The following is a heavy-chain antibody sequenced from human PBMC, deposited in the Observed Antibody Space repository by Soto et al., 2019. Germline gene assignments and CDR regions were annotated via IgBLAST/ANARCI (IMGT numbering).Heavy chain of an antibody. V-gene: IGHV3-30-3*01. CDR1: GFTFSSYA. D-gene: IGHD1-26*01. CDR3: ARDRAGGSYQGGIDY. Sequence: QVQLVESGGGVVQPGRSLRLSCAASGFTFSSYAMHWVRQPPGKGLEWVAVISYDGSNKYYADSVKGRFTISRDNSKNTLYLQMNSLRAEDTAVYYCARDRAGGSYQGGIDYWGQGTLVTVSS. J-gene: IGHJ4*02. CDR2: ISYDGSNK.